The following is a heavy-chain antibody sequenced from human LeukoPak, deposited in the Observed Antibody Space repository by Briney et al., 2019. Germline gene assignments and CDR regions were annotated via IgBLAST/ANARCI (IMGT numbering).Heavy chain of an antibody. V-gene: IGHV4-61*02. CDR2: IYKSGST. D-gene: IGHD6-13*01. CDR3: ARAYSSSWYFNWFDP. J-gene: IGHJ5*02. Sequence: SETLSLTCTVSGGSISSGTYYWSWIRQPAGKGLEWIGRIYKSGSTNYNPSLKSRVTISVDTSKNQFSLKLSSVTAADTAVYFCARAYSSSWYFNWFDPWGQGTLVTVSS. CDR1: GGSISSGTYY.